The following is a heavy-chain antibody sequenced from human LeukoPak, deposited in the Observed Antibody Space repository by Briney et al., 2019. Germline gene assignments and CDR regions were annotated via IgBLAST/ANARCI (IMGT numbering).Heavy chain of an antibody. V-gene: IGHV3-21*01. D-gene: IGHD5-24*01. CDR3: ARDSGGSTKPGERDGYQHEPCNY. J-gene: IGHJ4*02. CDR2: ISSSSSYI. CDR1: GFTFSSYS. Sequence: TAGGSLRLSCAASGFTFSSYSMNWVRQAPGKGLEWVSSISSSSSYIYYADSVKGRFTISRDNAKNSLYLQMNSLRAEDTAVYYCARDSGGSTKPGERDGYQHEPCNYWGQGTLVTVSS.